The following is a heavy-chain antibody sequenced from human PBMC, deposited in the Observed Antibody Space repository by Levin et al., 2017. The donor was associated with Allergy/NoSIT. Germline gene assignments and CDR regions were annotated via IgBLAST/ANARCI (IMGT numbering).Heavy chain of an antibody. CDR3: ARDGTTPSDFYGMDG. CDR2: INPNSGGT. CDR1: GYTFTGYY. D-gene: IGHD2-15*01. Sequence: ASVKVSCKASGYTFTGYYMHWVRQAPGQGLEWMGWINPNSGGTNYAQKFQGRVTMTRDTSISTAYMELSRLRSDDTAVYYCARDGTTPSDFYGMDGWGQGTTVTVSS. V-gene: IGHV1-2*02. J-gene: IGHJ6*02.